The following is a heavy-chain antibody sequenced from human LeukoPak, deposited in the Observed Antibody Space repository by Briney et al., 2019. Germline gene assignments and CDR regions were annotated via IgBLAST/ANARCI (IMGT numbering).Heavy chain of an antibody. J-gene: IGHJ4*02. CDR1: GGSISSGSYY. D-gene: IGHD5-18*01. V-gene: IGHV4-61*02. CDR2: IYTSGST. CDR3: ARSASLLRGYSYDTASFDY. Sequence: SETLSLTCTVSGGSISSGSYYWSWIRQPAGKGLEWIGRIYTSGSTNYNPSLKSRVTISVDTSKNQFSLKLSSVTAADTAVYYCARSASLLRGYSYDTASFDYWGQGTLVTVSS.